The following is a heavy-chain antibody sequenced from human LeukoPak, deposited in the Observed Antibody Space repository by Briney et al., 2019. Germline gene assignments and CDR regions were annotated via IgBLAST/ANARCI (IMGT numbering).Heavy chain of an antibody. V-gene: IGHV3-23*01. CDR2: ISGSDSST. Sequence: GGSLRLSCEASGFTFRSYAMTWVRQAPGKGLEWVSSISGSDSSTYYADSVKGRFTISRDNSKNTLHLQMNSLRAEDTAVYFCAKAWTRSHYYDSHGYYRGYYFDYWGQGTLVTVSS. J-gene: IGHJ4*02. D-gene: IGHD3-22*01. CDR3: AKAWTRSHYYDSHGYYRGYYFDY. CDR1: GFTFRSYA.